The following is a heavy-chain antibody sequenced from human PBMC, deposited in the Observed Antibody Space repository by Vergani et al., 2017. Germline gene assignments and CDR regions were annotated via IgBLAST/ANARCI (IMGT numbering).Heavy chain of an antibody. CDR2: ISYDGSNK. Sequence: QVQLVESGGGVVQPGRSLRLSCAASGFTFSSYAMHWVRQAPGKGLEWVAVISYDGSNKYYADSVKGRFTISRDNSKNTLYLQMNSTRAEATAVYYCAISGYDFWSGYYTVLVGGGFDYWGQGTLVTVSS. CDR3: AISGYDFWSGYYTVLVGGGFDY. D-gene: IGHD3-3*01. J-gene: IGHJ4*02. V-gene: IGHV3-30*01. CDR1: GFTFSSYA.